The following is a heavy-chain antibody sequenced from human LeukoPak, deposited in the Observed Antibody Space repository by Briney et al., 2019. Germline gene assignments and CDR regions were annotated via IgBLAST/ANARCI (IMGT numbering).Heavy chain of an antibody. CDR3: ARMRVGAFLGVYGMDV. V-gene: IGHV3-30*04. D-gene: IGHD3-10*01. Sequence: GGSLRLSCAASGFTFSSYAMSWVRQAPGKGLEWVAVISYDGSNKYYADSVKGRFTISRDNSKNTLYLQMNSLRAEDTAVYYCARMRVGAFLGVYGMDVWGQGTTVTVSS. CDR1: GFTFSSYA. CDR2: ISYDGSNK. J-gene: IGHJ6*02.